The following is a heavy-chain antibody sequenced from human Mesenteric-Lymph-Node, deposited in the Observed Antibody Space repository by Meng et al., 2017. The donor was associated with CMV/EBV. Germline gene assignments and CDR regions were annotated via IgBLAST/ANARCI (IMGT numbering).Heavy chain of an antibody. CDR2: LIPIPRTS. Sequence: SAKVSCKASGGSFSGFVITWVRQPPGQGLEWMGGLIPIPRTSSYEQKVQDRVTITTDASRNTAYMELTSLRSEDTAVYYCARSDYYDSRGKNYYKYYGMDVWGQGTTVTVSS. CDR1: GGSFSGFV. CDR3: ARSDYYDSRGKNYYKYYGMDV. V-gene: IGHV1-69*05. J-gene: IGHJ6*02. D-gene: IGHD3-22*01.